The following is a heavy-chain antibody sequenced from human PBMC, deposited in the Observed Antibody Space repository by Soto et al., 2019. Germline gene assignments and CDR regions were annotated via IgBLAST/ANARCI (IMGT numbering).Heavy chain of an antibody. CDR3: AREPPSTVTTDYFDY. V-gene: IGHV1-46*03. CDR1: GYTFTSYY. J-gene: IGHJ4*02. CDR2: MNPSGGST. Sequence: QVQLVQSGAEVKRPGASVKVSCKASGYTFTSYYIHWVRQAPGQGLEWMGIMNPSGGSTTNAQKFQGRLTMTRDMSTSTVYMELSSLRSEDTAVYYCAREPPSTVTTDYFDYWGQGTLVTVSS. D-gene: IGHD4-17*01.